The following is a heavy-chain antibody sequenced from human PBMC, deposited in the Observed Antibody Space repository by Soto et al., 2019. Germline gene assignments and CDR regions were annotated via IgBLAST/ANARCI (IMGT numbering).Heavy chain of an antibody. CDR1: GFSFGSYA. Sequence: GGALRVYCAASGFSFGSYALSWVRQAPGKGLEWVSTISGIDGKTFYADSVKGRFSISRDTSQSTLYLQMNSLRADDTAMYYCARWSYLDYWGQGTRVTVPS. J-gene: IGHJ4*02. CDR2: ISGIDGKT. D-gene: IGHD3-3*01. CDR3: ARWSYLDY. V-gene: IGHV3-23*01.